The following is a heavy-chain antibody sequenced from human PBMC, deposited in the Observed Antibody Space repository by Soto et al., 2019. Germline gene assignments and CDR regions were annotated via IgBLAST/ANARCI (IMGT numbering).Heavy chain of an antibody. J-gene: IGHJ6*02. V-gene: IGHV4-31*03. CDR3: ARDLGGLSYSSGSYNGMGV. CDR1: GGSISSRGYY. D-gene: IGHD3-10*01. Sequence: HVQLQESGPGLVTPSQTLSLTCTVSGGSISSRGYYWGWIRQDPGKGLEWIGYIYYSGSTYYNPSLKSRVTMSVDTSKNQFSLKLRSVTAADTAVYYCARDLGGLSYSSGSYNGMGVWGQGTTVTVSS. CDR2: IYYSGST.